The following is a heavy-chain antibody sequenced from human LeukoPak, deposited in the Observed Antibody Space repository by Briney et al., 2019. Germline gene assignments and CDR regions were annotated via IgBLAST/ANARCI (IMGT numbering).Heavy chain of an antibody. Sequence: PSETLSLTCTVSGGSITSYYWSRIRQPPGKGLECIGYIYYSGSTNYNPSLKSRVTISVDTSKNQFSLKLSSVTATDTAVYYCARLGSEAPSRVDYWGQGTLVTVSS. CDR1: GGSITSYY. D-gene: IGHD2-2*01. CDR3: ARLGSEAPSRVDY. J-gene: IGHJ4*02. V-gene: IGHV4-59*08. CDR2: IYYSGST.